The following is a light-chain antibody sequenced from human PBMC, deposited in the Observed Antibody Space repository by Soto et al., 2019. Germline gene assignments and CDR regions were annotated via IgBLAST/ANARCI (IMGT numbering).Light chain of an antibody. CDR1: QTFYHGH. J-gene: IGKJ1*01. Sequence: EIVLTQSPGTLSLSPGERATLSCTASQTFYHGHLAWYQQKPGQAPRLLIYGASSRATGIPDRFSGSGSGADFTLSISRLEPEDFAVYYCQQYGSSPPRTFGQGTKVDIK. CDR2: GAS. V-gene: IGKV3-20*01. CDR3: QQYGSSPPRT.